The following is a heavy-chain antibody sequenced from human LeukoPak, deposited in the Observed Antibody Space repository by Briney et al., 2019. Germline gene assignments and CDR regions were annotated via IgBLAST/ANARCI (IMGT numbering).Heavy chain of an antibody. V-gene: IGHV3-48*01. J-gene: IGHJ4*02. D-gene: IGHD3-16*01. CDR1: GFTFSSYS. Sequence: PGGSLRLSCAASGFTFSSYSMNWVRQAPGKGLEWVSYISSSSSTIYYADSVKGRFTISRDNAKNSLYLQMNSLRAEDTAVYYCARGLRRGEKYYFDYWGQGTLVTVSS. CDR3: ARGLRRGEKYYFDY. CDR2: ISSSSSTI.